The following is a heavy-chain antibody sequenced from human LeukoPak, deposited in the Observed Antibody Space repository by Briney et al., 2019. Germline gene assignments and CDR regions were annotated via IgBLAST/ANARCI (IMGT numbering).Heavy chain of an antibody. D-gene: IGHD1-14*01. J-gene: IGHJ3*02. Sequence: SETLSLTCTVSGGSISTYYWSWIRQPPGKGLDWIGYIYYRGNTNYSPSLKSRVIISVDTSKNQFSLKLSSVTAADTAVYYCARGAVVTGAFDIWGQGTMVTVSS. CDR2: IYYRGNT. V-gene: IGHV4-59*12. CDR1: GGSISTYY. CDR3: ARGAVVTGAFDI.